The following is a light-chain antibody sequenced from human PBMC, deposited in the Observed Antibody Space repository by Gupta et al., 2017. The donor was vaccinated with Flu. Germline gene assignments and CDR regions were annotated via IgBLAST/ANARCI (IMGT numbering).Light chain of an antibody. CDR1: SSDIGDYNY. CDR2: EVN. CDR3: SSYTSTNTLV. Sequence: QAALTQPASVSGSPGPSIPISCTGTSSDIGDYNYVSWYQQHPGKAPNLMIYEVNNRPSGVSNRFSASKSGNTASLTISGRQAEDEADYYCSSYTSTNTLVFGGGTKLTVL. V-gene: IGLV2-14*01. J-gene: IGLJ2*01.